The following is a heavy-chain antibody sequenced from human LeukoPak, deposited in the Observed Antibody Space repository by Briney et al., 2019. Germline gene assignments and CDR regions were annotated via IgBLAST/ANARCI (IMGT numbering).Heavy chain of an antibody. CDR2: IYYSGST. Sequence: SETLSLTCTVSGGSISSYYWSWIRQPPGKGLEWIGYIYYSGSTNYNPSLKSRVTISVDTPKNQFSLKLSSVTAADTAVYYCARVTYYDFWSGSKTATFDYWGQGTLVTVSS. CDR1: GGSISSYY. V-gene: IGHV4-59*01. CDR3: ARVTYYDFWSGSKTATFDY. J-gene: IGHJ4*02. D-gene: IGHD3-3*01.